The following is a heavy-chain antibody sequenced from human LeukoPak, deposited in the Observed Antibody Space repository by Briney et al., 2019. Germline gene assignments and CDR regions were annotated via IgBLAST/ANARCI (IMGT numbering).Heavy chain of an antibody. CDR1: GFTFSSYW. CDR2: IKQDGSEK. J-gene: IGHJ6*03. Sequence: PGGSLRLSCAASGFTFSSYWMSWVRQAPGKGLEWVANIKQDGSEKYYVDSVKGRFTISRDNAKNSLYLQMNSLRAEDTAVYYCARQIVVATDYYYYYMDVWGKGTTVTISS. V-gene: IGHV3-7*01. CDR3: ARQIVVATDYYYYYMDV. D-gene: IGHD3-22*01.